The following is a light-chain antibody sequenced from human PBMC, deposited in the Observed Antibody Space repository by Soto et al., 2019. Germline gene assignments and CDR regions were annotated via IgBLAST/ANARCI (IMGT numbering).Light chain of an antibody. Sequence: DIHMTQSPSTLSGSVIDRVTITCRASQTISSWLAWYQQKPGKAPKLLIYKASTLKSGVPSRFSGSGSGTEFTLTISSLQPDDFATYYCQHYNSYSEAFGQGTKVDIK. J-gene: IGKJ1*01. V-gene: IGKV1-5*03. CDR1: QTISSW. CDR2: KAS. CDR3: QHYNSYSEA.